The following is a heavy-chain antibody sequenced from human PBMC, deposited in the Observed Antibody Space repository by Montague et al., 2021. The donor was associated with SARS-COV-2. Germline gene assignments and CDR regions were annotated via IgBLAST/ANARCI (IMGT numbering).Heavy chain of an antibody. V-gene: IGHV2-70*11. CDR2: IDWEDEK. D-gene: IGHD3-9*01. J-gene: IGHJ6*02. CDR1: GFSLSTSGMC. CDR3: ARPHYDIQPGYHHYFDV. Sequence: PALVKPTQTLTLTCTFSGFSLSTSGMCVSWIRQPPGKALEWLARIDWEDEKYYSTSLKTRLTISKDTSKNQVVLTMTNMDPVDTAMYYCARPHYDIQPGYHHYFDVWGQGTTVTVSS.